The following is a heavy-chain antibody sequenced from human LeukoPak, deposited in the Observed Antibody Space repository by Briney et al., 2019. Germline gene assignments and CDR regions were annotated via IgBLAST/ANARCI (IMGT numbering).Heavy chain of an antibody. V-gene: IGHV3-53*01. CDR1: GFTVSTND. D-gene: IGHD1-14*01. CDR2: LYSDGNT. CDR3: ARGVEPLAANTLAY. J-gene: IGHJ4*02. Sequence: PGGSLRLSCAASGFTVSTNDMTWVRQAPGKGLEWVSVLYSDGNTKYADSVQGRFTISRDNPKNTLYLEMNSLSPDDTAVYYCARGVEPLAANTLAYWGQGTLVTVSS.